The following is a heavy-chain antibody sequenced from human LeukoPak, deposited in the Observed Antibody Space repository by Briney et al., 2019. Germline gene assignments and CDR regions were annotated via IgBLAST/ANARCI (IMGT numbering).Heavy chain of an antibody. V-gene: IGHV3-23*01. Sequence: PGGTLRLSCAASGFTFSSYGMSWVRQAPGKELEWVSAISGSGGSTYYADSVKGWFTISRDNAKNSLYLQMYSLRAEDTAVYYCARSSRELGGYAPWELMPPFDYWGQGTLVTVSS. D-gene: IGHD1-7*01. CDR2: ISGSGGST. J-gene: IGHJ4*02. CDR3: ARSSRELGGYAPWELMPPFDY. CDR1: GFTFSSYG.